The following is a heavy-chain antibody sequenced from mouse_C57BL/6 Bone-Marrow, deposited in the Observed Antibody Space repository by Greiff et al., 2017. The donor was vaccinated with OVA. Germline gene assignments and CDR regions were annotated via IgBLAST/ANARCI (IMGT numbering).Heavy chain of an antibody. CDR3: ARRRHWYFDV. CDR1: GYTFTSYW. CDR2: IDPSDSET. D-gene: IGHD1-2*01. J-gene: IGHJ1*03. V-gene: IGHV1-52*01. Sequence: VKLQQPGAELVRPGSSVKLSCKASGYTFTSYWMHWVKQRPIQGLEWIGNIDPSDSETHYNQKFKDKATLTVDKSSSTAYMQLSSLTSEDSAVYYCARRRHWYFDVWGTGTTVTVSS.